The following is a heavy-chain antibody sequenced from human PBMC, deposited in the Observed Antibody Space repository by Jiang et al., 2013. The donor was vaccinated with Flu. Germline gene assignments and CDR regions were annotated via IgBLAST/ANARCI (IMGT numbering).Heavy chain of an antibody. Sequence: AYGGTTEYAASVKGRFTISRDDSKSIAYLQMNSLKTEDTAVYYCTREGRGYGDYETPGDYYGMDVWGKGTTVTVSS. D-gene: IGHD4-17*01. V-gene: IGHV3-49*02. CDR3: TREGRGYGDYETPGDYYGMDV. J-gene: IGHJ6*04. CDR2: AYGGTT.